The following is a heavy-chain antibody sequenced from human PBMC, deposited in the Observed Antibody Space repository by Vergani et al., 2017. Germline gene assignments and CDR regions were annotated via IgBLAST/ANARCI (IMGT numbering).Heavy chain of an antibody. CDR3: APRRRGDCSSTSCKVYAFDI. V-gene: IGHV4-34*01. CDR1: GGSFSGYY. Sequence: QVQLQQWGAGLLKPSETLSLTCAVYGGSFSGYYWSWIRQPPGKGLEWIGEINHSGSTNYNPSLKSRVTISVDTSKNQFSLKLSSVTAADTAVYYCAPRRRGDCSSTSCKVYAFDIWGQGTMVTVSS. CDR2: INHSGST. D-gene: IGHD2-2*01. J-gene: IGHJ3*02.